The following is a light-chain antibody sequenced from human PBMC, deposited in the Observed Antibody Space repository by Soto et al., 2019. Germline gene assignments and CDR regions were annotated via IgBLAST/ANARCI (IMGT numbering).Light chain of an antibody. CDR2: PGGRGSY. V-gene: IGLV4-60*02. CDR1: SGHSSYI. CDR3: ATWDSSTQNWV. J-gene: IGLJ3*02. Sequence: QSVLTQSSSASASLGSSVKRTCTLSSGHSSYIIAWDQQLPGKATRYLMEPGGRGSYNKGSGVPDRFAGSSAGADRYLTISNRQCEDEADYYCATWDSSTQNWVFCGGTKLNVL.